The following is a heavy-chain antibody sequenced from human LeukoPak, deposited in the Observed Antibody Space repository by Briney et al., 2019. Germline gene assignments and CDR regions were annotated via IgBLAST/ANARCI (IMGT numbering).Heavy chain of an antibody. V-gene: IGHV3-30*04. CDR2: ISYDGGNI. J-gene: IGHJ6*04. CDR3: AELGITMIGGV. Sequence: GGSLRLSCAASGFTFSSYAMHWVRQAPGKGLEWVAVISYDGGNIYYADSVEGRFTISRDNSKNTLYLQMNSLRADDTAVYYCAELGITMIGGVWGKGTTVTISS. D-gene: IGHD3-10*02. CDR1: GFTFSSYA.